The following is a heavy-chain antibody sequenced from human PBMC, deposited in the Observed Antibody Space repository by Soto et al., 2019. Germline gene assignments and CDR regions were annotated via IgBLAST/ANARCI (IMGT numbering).Heavy chain of an antibody. CDR3: AREIANYGFRNPFDP. CDR1: GFTFSSYA. D-gene: IGHD3-3*01. Sequence: QVQLVESEGGVVQPGRSLRLSCAASGFTFSSYAMHWVRQAPGKGLEWVAVISYDGSNKYYADSVKGRFTISRDNSKNTLYLQMNSLRAEDTAVYYCAREIANYGFRNPFDPWGQGTLVTVSS. CDR2: ISYDGSNK. V-gene: IGHV3-30-3*01. J-gene: IGHJ5*02.